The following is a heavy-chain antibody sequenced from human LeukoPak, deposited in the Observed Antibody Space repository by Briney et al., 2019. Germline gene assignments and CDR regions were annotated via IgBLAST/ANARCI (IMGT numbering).Heavy chain of an antibody. CDR3: ARHRDYYDT. Sequence: SETLSLTCTVSGASINNNCWTWIRQPPGKGLEWIGHIYSTGSANYNPSLKSRVLISGDTSKNQISLKLTSVTAADTAVYFCARHRDYYDTWGHGTLVTVPS. V-gene: IGHV4-59*08. CDR1: GASINNNC. J-gene: IGHJ4*01. D-gene: IGHD3-22*01. CDR2: IYSTGSA.